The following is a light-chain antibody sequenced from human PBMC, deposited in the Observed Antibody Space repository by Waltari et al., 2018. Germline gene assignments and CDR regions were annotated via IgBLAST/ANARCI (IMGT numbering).Light chain of an antibody. CDR1: SSNLGTYD. CDR3: ETWDNILSGYI. J-gene: IGLJ1*01. V-gene: IGLV1-51*02. Sequence: QSVLTQPPSVSGDPGQRVTISCTGSSSNLGTYDVYWYQQFPGTAPKLLIYENDKRPSGVSDRFSDSKSGTSASLSITGLQPEDEAEYYCETWDNILSGYIFGAGTRLTVL. CDR2: END.